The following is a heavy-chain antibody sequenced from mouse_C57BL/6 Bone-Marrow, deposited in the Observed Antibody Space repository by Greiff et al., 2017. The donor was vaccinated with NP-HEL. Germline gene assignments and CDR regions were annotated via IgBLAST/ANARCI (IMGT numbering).Heavy chain of an antibody. CDR3: AFITTVVATPYWYFDV. V-gene: IGHV14-2*01. CDR1: GFNIKDYY. CDR2: IDPEDGET. Sequence: VQLQQSGAELVKPGASVKLSCTASGFNIKDYYMHWVKQRTEQGLEGIGRIDPEDGETKYAPKFQGKATITADTSSNTAYLQLSSLTSEDTAVYYCAFITTVVATPYWYFDVWGTGTTVTVSS. J-gene: IGHJ1*03. D-gene: IGHD1-1*01.